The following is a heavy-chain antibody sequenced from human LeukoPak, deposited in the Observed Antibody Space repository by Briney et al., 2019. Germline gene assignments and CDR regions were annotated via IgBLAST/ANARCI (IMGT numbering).Heavy chain of an antibody. V-gene: IGHV5-51*01. Sequence: GESLKISCKGSGYSFTSYWIGWVRQMPGKGLEWMGIIYPGDSDTRYSLSFQGQVTISADKSISTAYLQWSSLKASDTAMYYCARQPRYCSSTSCYRWFDPWGQGTLVTVSS. CDR2: IYPGDSDT. J-gene: IGHJ5*02. CDR1: GYSFTSYW. D-gene: IGHD2-2*01. CDR3: ARQPRYCSSTSCYRWFDP.